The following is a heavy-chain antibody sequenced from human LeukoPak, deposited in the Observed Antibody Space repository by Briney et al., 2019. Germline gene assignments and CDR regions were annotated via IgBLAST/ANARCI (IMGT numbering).Heavy chain of an antibody. CDR3: ARDEYSSSPGALNY. Sequence: PSQTLSLTCTVSGGSISSGGYYWSWIRQHPGKGLEWIGYIYYSGSTYYNPSLKSRVTISVDASKNQFSLKLSSVTAADTAVYYCARDEYSSSPGALNYWGQGTLVTVSS. J-gene: IGHJ4*02. CDR2: IYYSGST. CDR1: GGSISSGGYY. V-gene: IGHV4-31*03. D-gene: IGHD6-6*01.